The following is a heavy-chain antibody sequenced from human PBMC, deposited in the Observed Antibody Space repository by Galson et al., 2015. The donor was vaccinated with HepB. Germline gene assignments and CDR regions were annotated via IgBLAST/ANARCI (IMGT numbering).Heavy chain of an antibody. CDR1: GFTFYSYG. V-gene: IGHV3-30*03. Sequence: SLRLSCAASGFTFYSYGMHWVRQAPGKGLEWVAVISYDGSIKYYADSVKGRSTISRDSSKNTLYLQMNSLRVEDTAIYYCARDRVEQWLENHFDYWGQGTLVTVSS. J-gene: IGHJ4*02. CDR3: ARDRVEQWLENHFDY. D-gene: IGHD6-19*01. CDR2: ISYDGSIK.